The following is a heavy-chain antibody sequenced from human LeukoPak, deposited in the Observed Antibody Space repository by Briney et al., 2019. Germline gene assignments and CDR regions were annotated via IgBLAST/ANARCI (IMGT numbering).Heavy chain of an antibody. V-gene: IGHV4-59*11. CDR3: ARDGGSVTTQFDY. Sequence: SETLSLTCTVSGGSMSSHYWNWIRQPPGKGLEWIGYIYFSGSTAYNPSLKSRVTMSVDKSNNQFSLKLTSVTAADTAVYYCARDGGSVTTQFDYWGQGTLVTVSS. J-gene: IGHJ4*02. D-gene: IGHD4-17*01. CDR2: IYFSGST. CDR1: GGSMSSHY.